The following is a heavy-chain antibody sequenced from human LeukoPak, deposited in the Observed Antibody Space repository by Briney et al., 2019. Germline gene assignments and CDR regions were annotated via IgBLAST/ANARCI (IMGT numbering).Heavy chain of an antibody. CDR1: GYTFTSYG. CDR3: ARDGAYYDSSGYPDY. CDR2: ISAYNGNT. V-gene: IGHV1-18*01. J-gene: IGHJ4*02. D-gene: IGHD3-22*01. Sequence: ASVTVSCKASGYTFTSYGISWVRQAPGQGLEWMGWISAYNGNTNYAQKLQGRVTMTTDTSTSTAYMELRSLRSDDTAVYYCARDGAYYDSSGYPDYWGQGTLVAVSS.